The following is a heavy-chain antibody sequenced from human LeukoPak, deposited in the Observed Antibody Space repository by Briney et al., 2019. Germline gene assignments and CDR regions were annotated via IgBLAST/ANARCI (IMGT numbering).Heavy chain of an antibody. CDR3: ARDPGE. CDR1: GGSITSYY. J-gene: IGHJ4*02. D-gene: IGHD7-27*01. V-gene: IGHV4-4*07. CDR2: IYNSGNT. Sequence: SETLSLTCTVSGGSITSYYWSWIRQPAGKGLEWIGRIYNSGNTNYSSSLKSRVTMSVDTSKNQFSLKLTSVTAADTAVYYCARDPGEWGQGTLVTVSS.